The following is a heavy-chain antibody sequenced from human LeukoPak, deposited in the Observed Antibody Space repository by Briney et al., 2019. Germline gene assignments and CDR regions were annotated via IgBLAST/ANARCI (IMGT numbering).Heavy chain of an antibody. CDR3: ARDLDSSGRIANYGMDV. J-gene: IGHJ6*02. D-gene: IGHD3-22*01. CDR2: INAGNGNT. Sequence: ASVKVSCKASGYTFTSYAMHWVRQAPGQRLEWMGWINAGNGNTKYSQKFQGRVTITRDTSAGTAYMELSRLRSDDTAVYYCARDLDSSGRIANYGMDVWGQGTTVTVSS. CDR1: GYTFTSYA. V-gene: IGHV1-3*01.